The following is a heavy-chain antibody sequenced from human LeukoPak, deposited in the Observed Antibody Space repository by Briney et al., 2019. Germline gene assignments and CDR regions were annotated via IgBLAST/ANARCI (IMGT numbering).Heavy chain of an antibody. CDR2: IYYSGST. CDR1: GGSISSSSYY. J-gene: IGHJ4*02. V-gene: IGHV4-39*01. D-gene: IGHD4-17*01. CDR3: ARGETTETTLDY. Sequence: PSETLSLTCTVSGGSISSSSYYWGWIRQPPGKGLEWIGSIYYSGSTYYNPSLKSRVTISVDTSKNQFSLKLSSVTAADTAVYYCARGETTETTLDYWGQGTLVTVSS.